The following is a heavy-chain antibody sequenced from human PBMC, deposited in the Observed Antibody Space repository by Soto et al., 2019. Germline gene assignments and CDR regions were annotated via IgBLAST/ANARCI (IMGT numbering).Heavy chain of an antibody. CDR3: AKDPYSYNYYFDH. J-gene: IGHJ4*02. CDR1: GFTFSSYG. CDR2: ISYDGSNE. D-gene: IGHD1-1*01. Sequence: QVQLVESGGGVVQPGRSLRLSCAASGFTFSSYGMRWVRQAPGKGLEWVALISYDGSNEYYADSVKGRLTISRDNSKNTLYLQMNSLRAEDTAVYYCAKDPYSYNYYFDHWGQGTLVTVSS. V-gene: IGHV3-30*18.